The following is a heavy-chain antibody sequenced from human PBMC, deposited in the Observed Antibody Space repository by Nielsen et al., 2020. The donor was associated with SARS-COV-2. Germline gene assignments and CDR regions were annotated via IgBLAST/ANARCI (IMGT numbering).Heavy chain of an antibody. V-gene: IGHV3-74*01. D-gene: IGHD3-10*01. Sequence: ESLKISCAASGFTFSNYWMHWVRQGPGKGLFWVSRISPDGTTTAYADSVKGRFTISRDNARNTLYLQMNSLRAEDTAVYYCASHKFGEGHWGQGTLVSVSS. CDR1: GFTFSNYW. CDR3: ASHKFGEGH. CDR2: ISPDGTTT. J-gene: IGHJ1*01.